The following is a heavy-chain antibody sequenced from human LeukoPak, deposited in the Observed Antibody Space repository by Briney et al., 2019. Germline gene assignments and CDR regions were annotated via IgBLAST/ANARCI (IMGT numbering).Heavy chain of an antibody. CDR2: IYSGDST. CDR1: GFTVSGNY. D-gene: IGHD3-22*01. V-gene: IGHV3-66*01. Sequence: PGGSLRLSCAASGFTVSGNYMSWVRQAPGKGLEWVSIIYSGDSTYYADSVKGRFTISRDNPKNTLYLQMNSLRAEDTAVYYCAKELDSSGYFDYWGQGTLVTVSS. CDR3: AKELDSSGYFDY. J-gene: IGHJ4*02.